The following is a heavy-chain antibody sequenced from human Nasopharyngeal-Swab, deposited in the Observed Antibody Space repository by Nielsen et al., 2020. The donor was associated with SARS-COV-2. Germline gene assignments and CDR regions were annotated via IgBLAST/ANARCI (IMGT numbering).Heavy chain of an antibody. CDR1: EFTFSTYA. Sequence: GGSLRLSCAASEFTFSTYAMSWVRQAPGKGLEWVSAISGSDGSTYHADSVKGRFTISRDNSKNTLYLQMNSLRAEDTAVYYCAKARGRSTTRTLNFDYWGQGTLVTVSS. D-gene: IGHD2-2*01. CDR3: AKARGRSTTRTLNFDY. V-gene: IGHV3-23*01. J-gene: IGHJ4*02. CDR2: ISGSDGST.